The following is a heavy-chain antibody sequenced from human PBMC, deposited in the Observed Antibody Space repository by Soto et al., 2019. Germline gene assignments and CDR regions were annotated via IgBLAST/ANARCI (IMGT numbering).Heavy chain of an antibody. J-gene: IGHJ5*02. CDR3: ARDNIVATILAGYNWFDP. V-gene: IGHV1-18*04. D-gene: IGHD5-12*01. CDR1: GYTFTSYG. Sequence: QVQLVQSGAEVKKPGASVKVSCKASGYTFTSYGISWVRQAPGQGLEWMGWISAYNGNTNYAQKLHGRVTMTTDTSTRTAYMELTSLRSDDTAVYYCARDNIVATILAGYNWFDPWGQGTLVTVSS. CDR2: ISAYNGNT.